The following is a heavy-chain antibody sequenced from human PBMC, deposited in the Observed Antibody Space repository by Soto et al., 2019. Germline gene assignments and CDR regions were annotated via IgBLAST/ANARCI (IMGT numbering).Heavy chain of an antibody. Sequence: QVQLQESGPGLVKPSQTLSLTCTVSGGSISSGGYYWSWIRQHPGKGLEGIGYIYYSGSTYYNPSLKSRVTISADTSKNQFCLKLSSVTAADTAVYYCARYSGYDYWFDPWGQGTLVTVSS. V-gene: IGHV4-31*03. CDR1: GGSISSGGYY. CDR2: IYYSGST. CDR3: ARYSGYDYWFDP. J-gene: IGHJ5*02. D-gene: IGHD5-12*01.